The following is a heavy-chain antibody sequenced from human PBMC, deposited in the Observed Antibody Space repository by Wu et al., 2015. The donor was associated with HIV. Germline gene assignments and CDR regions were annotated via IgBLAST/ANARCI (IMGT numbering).Heavy chain of an antibody. D-gene: IGHD6-13*01. CDR3: ARRVAAAGYYYYYYGMDV. V-gene: IGHV1-69*05. CDR1: GGTFSSYA. Sequence: QVQLVQSGAEVKKPGSSVKVSCKASGGTFSSYAISWVRQAPGQGLEWMGGIIPIFGTANYAQKFQGRVTITTDESTSTAYMELSSLRSEDTAVYYCARRVAAAGYYYYYYGMDVWGQGTTVTVSS. J-gene: IGHJ6*02. CDR2: IIPIFGTA.